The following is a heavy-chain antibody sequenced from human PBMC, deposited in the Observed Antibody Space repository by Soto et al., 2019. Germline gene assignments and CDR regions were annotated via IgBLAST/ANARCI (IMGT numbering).Heavy chain of an antibody. D-gene: IGHD6-19*01. J-gene: IGHJ3*02. CDR2: IRSKANSYAT. V-gene: IGHV3-73*01. CDR1: GFTFSGSA. CDR3: TRHAGPWLVLNDAFDI. Sequence: GGSLRLSCAASGFTFSGSAMHWVRQASGKGLEWVGRIRSKANSYATAYAASVKGRFTISRDDSKNTAYLQMNSLKTEDTAVYYCTRHAGPWLVLNDAFDIWGQGTMVTVS.